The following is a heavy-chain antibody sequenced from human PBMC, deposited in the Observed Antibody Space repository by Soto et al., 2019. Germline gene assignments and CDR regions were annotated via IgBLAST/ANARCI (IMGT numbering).Heavy chain of an antibody. J-gene: IGHJ3*01. V-gene: IGHV1-18*01. CDR1: GYTFTTYG. CDR3: ARVNVPAAVLGAFDV. Sequence: QAQLVQSGGEMKKAGASVKVSCKASGYTFTTYGITWVRQAPGQGLDWMGWINPLKGDTKSAANFQDRVTMTTDTSTRTAYMELRSLRSDDTAVYYCARVNVPAAVLGAFDVWGQGTLVTVSS. CDR2: INPLKGDT. D-gene: IGHD2-2*01.